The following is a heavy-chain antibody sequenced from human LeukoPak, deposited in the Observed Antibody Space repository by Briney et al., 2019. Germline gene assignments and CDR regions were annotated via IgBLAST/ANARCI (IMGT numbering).Heavy chain of an antibody. D-gene: IGHD3-3*01. Sequence: SQTLSLTCAVSGGSISSGGYSWSWIRQPPGKGLEWIGYIYHSGSTYYNPSLKSRVTISVDRSKNRFSLKLSSVTAADTAVYYCARGEEFWSGYYREGPHTYNMDVRGQGTTVTVSS. V-gene: IGHV4-30-2*01. CDR1: GGSISSGGYS. J-gene: IGHJ6*02. CDR3: ARGEEFWSGYYREGPHTYNMDV. CDR2: IYHSGST.